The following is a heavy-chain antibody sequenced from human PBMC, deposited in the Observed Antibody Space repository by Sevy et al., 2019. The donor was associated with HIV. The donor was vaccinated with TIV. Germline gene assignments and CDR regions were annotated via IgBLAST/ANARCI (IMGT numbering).Heavy chain of an antibody. CDR1: GFTFNNYG. V-gene: IGHV3-23*01. J-gene: IGHJ4*02. Sequence: GGSLRLSCAASGFTFNNYGMCWVRQAPGKGLGWVSPISGGGGSTSYADSVKGRFTISRVNSKNTLYLQMNSLRAEDTAIYYCARRLVAGTFDYWGQGTLVTVSS. CDR3: ARRLVAGTFDY. CDR2: ISGGGGST. D-gene: IGHD6-19*01.